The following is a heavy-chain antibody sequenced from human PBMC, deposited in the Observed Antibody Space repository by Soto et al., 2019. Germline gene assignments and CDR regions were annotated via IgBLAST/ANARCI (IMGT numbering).Heavy chain of an antibody. V-gene: IGHV3-48*03. D-gene: IGHD3-3*01. CDR1: GFTFSNYE. CDR3: ARDQMRFWTGYPLDY. J-gene: IGHJ4*02. CDR2: ISGSGSTI. Sequence: RRLSCAASGFTFSNYEMNWVRQAPGKGLEWVSYISGSGSTIYYADSVKGRFTISRDNAKNSLYLQMNSLRAEDTAVYYCARDQMRFWTGYPLDYWGQGTLVTVSS.